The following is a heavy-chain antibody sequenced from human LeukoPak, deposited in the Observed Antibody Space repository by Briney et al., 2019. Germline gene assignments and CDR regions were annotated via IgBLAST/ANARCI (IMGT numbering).Heavy chain of an antibody. Sequence: TLSLTCTVSGGSISSGSYYWSWIRQPAGKGLEWIGRIYTSGSTNYNPSLKSRVTISVDTSKNQFSLKLSSVTAADTAVYYCARAEYSSGWYPTNQYYFDYWGQGTLVTVSS. CDR1: GGSISSGSYY. V-gene: IGHV4-61*02. D-gene: IGHD6-19*01. CDR3: ARAEYSSGWYPTNQYYFDY. J-gene: IGHJ4*02. CDR2: IYTSGST.